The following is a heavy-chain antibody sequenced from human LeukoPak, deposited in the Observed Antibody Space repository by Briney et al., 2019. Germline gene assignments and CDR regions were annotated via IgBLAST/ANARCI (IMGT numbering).Heavy chain of an antibody. CDR1: GGSIRSHY. CDR2: IFYSGST. D-gene: IGHD6-19*01. Sequence: SETLSLTCTVSGGSIRSHYWSWIRQPPGKGLDWIGYIFYSGSTNYNPSLKSRVTMSVDTSKSQFSLKLSSVTAADTAIYYCARYNSGWSYFDYWGQGTLVTVSS. CDR3: ARYNSGWSYFDY. V-gene: IGHV4-59*11. J-gene: IGHJ4*02.